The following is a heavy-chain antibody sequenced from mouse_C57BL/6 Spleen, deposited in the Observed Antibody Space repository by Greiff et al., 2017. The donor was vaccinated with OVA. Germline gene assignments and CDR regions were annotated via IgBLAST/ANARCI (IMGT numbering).Heavy chain of an antibody. CDR2: ISDGGSYT. CDR1: GFTFSSYA. V-gene: IGHV5-4*03. CDR3: ARAPSMITTRAMDY. D-gene: IGHD2-4*01. J-gene: IGHJ4*01. Sequence: EVKLMESGGGLVKPGGSLKLSCAASGFTFSSYAMSWVRQTPEKRLEWVATISDGGSYTYYPDNVKGRFTISRDNAKNNLYLQMSHLKSEDTAMYYCARAPSMITTRAMDYWGQGTSVTVSS.